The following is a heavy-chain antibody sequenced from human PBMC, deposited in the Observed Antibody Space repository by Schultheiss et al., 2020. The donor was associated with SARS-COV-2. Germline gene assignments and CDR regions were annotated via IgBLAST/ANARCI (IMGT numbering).Heavy chain of an antibody. V-gene: IGHV4-30-4*01. CDR2: IYHSGST. J-gene: IGHJ2*01. D-gene: IGHD4-17*01. CDR1: TGSISTGDYY. CDR3: ARVLGPPHYGDPYWYFDL. Sequence: SETLSLTCTVSTGSISTGDYYWSWIRQPPGKGLEWIGYIYHSGSTYYNPSLKSRVTISVDTSKNQFSLKLSSVTAADTAVYYCARVLGPPHYGDPYWYFDLWGRGTLVTVSS.